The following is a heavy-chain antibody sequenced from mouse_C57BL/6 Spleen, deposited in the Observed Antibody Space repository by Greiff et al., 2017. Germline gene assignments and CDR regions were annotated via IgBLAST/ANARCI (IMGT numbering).Heavy chain of an antibody. D-gene: IGHD2-3*01. CDR3: ARSGADGYYYFDY. Sequence: EVQLQQSGPELVKPGASVKISCKASGYTFTDYYMNWVKQSHGKSLEWIGDINPNNGGTSYNQKFKGKATLTVDKSSSTAYMELRSLTSEDSAVYYCARSGADGYYYFDYWGQGTTLTVSS. CDR2: INPNNGGT. CDR1: GYTFTDYY. V-gene: IGHV1-26*01. J-gene: IGHJ2*01.